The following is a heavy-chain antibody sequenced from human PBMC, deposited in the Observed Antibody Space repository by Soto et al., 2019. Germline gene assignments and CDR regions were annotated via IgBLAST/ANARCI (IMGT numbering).Heavy chain of an antibody. CDR1: GGSISSYY. CDR2: IYYSGST. D-gene: IGHD5-12*01. J-gene: IGHJ4*02. Sequence: SETLSLTCTVSGGSISSYYWSWIRQPPGKGLEWIGYIYYSGSTNYNPSLKSRVTISVDTSKNQFSLKLSSVTAADTAVYYCARHIREYSGYDWDYYFDYWGQGTLVTVSS. CDR3: ARHIREYSGYDWDYYFDY. V-gene: IGHV4-59*08.